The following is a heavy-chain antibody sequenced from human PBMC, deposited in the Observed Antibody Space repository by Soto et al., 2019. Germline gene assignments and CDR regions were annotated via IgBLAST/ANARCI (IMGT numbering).Heavy chain of an antibody. CDR2: ISGGGGGT. J-gene: IGHJ5*02. CDR1: GFTFSSYA. Sequence: GGSLRLSCAASGFTFSSYAMSWVRQAPGKGLEWVSAISGGGGGTYYGDSVKGRFTISRDNSKNTLYLQMNSLRAEDTAVYYCAKSVLPDFEVVVAAQFWAGFDPWGQGTLVTVSS. V-gene: IGHV3-23*01. D-gene: IGHD2-15*01. CDR3: AKSVLPDFEVVVAAQFWAGFDP.